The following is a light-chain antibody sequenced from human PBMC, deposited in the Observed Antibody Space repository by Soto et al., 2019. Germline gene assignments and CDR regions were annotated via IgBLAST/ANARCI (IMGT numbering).Light chain of an antibody. CDR1: QSISNY. V-gene: IGKV1-39*01. CDR3: QQSYSTHPT. CDR2: AAS. Sequence: DIQMTQSPSSLSASVGDRVTITCRASQSISNYLNWYQQKPGKAPRLLIYAASSLQSGVPSRFSGSGSGTDFTLTISSLQPEDFATFYCQQSYSTHPTFGQGTKVDIX. J-gene: IGKJ1*01.